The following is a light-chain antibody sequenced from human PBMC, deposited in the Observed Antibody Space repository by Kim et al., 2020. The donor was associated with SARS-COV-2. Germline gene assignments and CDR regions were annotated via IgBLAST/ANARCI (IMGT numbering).Light chain of an antibody. CDR3: QEYNSYPHT. J-gene: IGKJ2*01. CDR1: QGISNH. Sequence: ASVGDSITITCRASQGISNHLAWFQQRPGKAPKSLIFAASRLQSGVPSRFSGSGTDTHFTLTISGLQPEDFATYFCQEYNSYPHTFGQGTKLEI. CDR2: AAS. V-gene: IGKV1-16*01.